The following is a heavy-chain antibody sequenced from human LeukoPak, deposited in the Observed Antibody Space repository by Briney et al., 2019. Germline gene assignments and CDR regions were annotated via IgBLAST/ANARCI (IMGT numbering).Heavy chain of an antibody. Sequence: PSETLSLTCAVYGGSFRGYYWSWIRQPPGKGLEWIGEINHSGSTNYNPSLKSRVTISVDTSKNHFSLKLNSVTAADTALYYCARLGYCSSASCGPLDYWGQGTLVTVSS. CDR3: ARLGYCSSASCGPLDY. J-gene: IGHJ4*02. D-gene: IGHD2-2*01. CDR1: GGSFRGYY. CDR2: INHSGST. V-gene: IGHV4-34*01.